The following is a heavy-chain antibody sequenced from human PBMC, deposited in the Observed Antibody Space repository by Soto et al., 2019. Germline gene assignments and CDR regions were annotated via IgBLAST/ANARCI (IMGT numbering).Heavy chain of an antibody. V-gene: IGHV3-30-3*01. CDR1: GFTFSSYA. Sequence: QVQLVESGGGVVQPGRSLRLSCAASGFTFSSYAMHWVRRAPGKGLEWMAVMSYDGSNKYYADSVKGRFTISRDNSKNTLYLQMNSLRPEDTALYYCARDGGADGGQGTLVIVAS. J-gene: IGHJ4*02. D-gene: IGHD3-16*01. CDR3: ARDGGAD. CDR2: MSYDGSNK.